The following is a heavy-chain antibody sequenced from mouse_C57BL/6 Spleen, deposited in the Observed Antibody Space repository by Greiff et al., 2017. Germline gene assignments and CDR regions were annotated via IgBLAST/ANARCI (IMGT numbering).Heavy chain of an antibody. Sequence: VQLQQSGPELVKPGASVKISCKASGYAFSSSWMNWVKQRPGTGLEWIGRIYPGDGDTNYNGKFKGKATLTADKSSSTAYMQLSSLTSEDSAVYFCARDSYYSNFYAMDYWGQGTSVTVSS. D-gene: IGHD2-5*01. CDR3: ARDSYYSNFYAMDY. CDR2: IYPGDGDT. V-gene: IGHV1-82*01. CDR1: GYAFSSSW. J-gene: IGHJ4*01.